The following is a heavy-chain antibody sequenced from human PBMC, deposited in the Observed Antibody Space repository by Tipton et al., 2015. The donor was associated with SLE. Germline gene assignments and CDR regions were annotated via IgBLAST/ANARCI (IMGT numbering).Heavy chain of an antibody. V-gene: IGHV4-59*12. CDR3: ARDRNPIYYYYGMDV. CDR1: GDSITSDY. D-gene: IGHD1-14*01. J-gene: IGHJ6*02. Sequence: TLSLTCTVSGDSITSDYWTWIRQPPGKGLEWIGNIDYSGSTHDNPSLKSRVTTSVDTSKNQFSLKLNSVTAADTAVYYCARDRNPIYYYYGMDVWGRGTTVTVSS. CDR2: IDYSGST.